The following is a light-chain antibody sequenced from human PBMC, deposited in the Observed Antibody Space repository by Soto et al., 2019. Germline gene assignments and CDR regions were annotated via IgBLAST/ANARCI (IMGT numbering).Light chain of an antibody. V-gene: IGKV3-20*01. J-gene: IGKJ2*01. CDR3: QQYGSSPMYT. CDR2: GAS. CDR1: QSVSSSY. Sequence: EIVMTQSPGTLSLSPGERATLSCRASQSVSSSYLAWYQQKPGQAPRLLIYGASSRATGIPDRFSGSGSGTDFPLTISRLEPEDFAVYYCQQYGSSPMYTFGQGTKREI.